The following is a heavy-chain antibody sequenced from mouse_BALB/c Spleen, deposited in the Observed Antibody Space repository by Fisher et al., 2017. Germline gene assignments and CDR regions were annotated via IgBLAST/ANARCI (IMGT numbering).Heavy chain of an antibody. Sequence: KFKGKATLTVDKSSSTAYMELRSLTSEDSAVYYCARGGYDGYYAMDYWGQGTSVTVSS. V-gene: IGHV1-26*01. CDR3: ARGGYDGYYAMDY. D-gene: IGHD2-2*01. J-gene: IGHJ4*01.